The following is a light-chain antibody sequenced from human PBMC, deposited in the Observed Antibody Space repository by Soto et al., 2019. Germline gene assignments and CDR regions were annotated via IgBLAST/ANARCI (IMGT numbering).Light chain of an antibody. J-gene: IGKJ4*01. CDR3: QQRSTWPLT. CDR1: QSLGN. CDR2: LSS. V-gene: IGKV3-11*01. Sequence: EIVLTQSPATLSLSPGEGATLSCRASQSLGNLAWYQQKPGQAPRLLIYLSSNRATGIPARFSGSGSGTDFPLTISSLEPEDFAVYYCQQRSTWPLTFGGGTKLEIK.